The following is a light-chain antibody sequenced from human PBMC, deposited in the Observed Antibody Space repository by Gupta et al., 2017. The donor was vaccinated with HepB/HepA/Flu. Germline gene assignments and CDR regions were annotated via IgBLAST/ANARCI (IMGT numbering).Light chain of an antibody. CDR2: DVS. V-gene: IGLV2-14*03. CDR1: SSDVGGYNY. J-gene: IGLJ2*01. CDR3: SADTSSSTLV. Sequence: HSALTQPASVSVSPGQSIPISCTGTSSDVGGYNYVSGHQHHPSKAHKLMIYDVSNRSAGVANCFSGSKSGNTASLTISGRQAEDEADYYCSADTSSSTLVFGGGTKLTVL.